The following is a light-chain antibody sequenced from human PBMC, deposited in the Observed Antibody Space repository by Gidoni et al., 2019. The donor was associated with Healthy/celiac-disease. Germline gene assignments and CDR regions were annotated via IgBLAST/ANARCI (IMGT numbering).Light chain of an antibody. CDR3: QQLNSYPRT. V-gene: IGKV1-9*01. Sequence: DIQLTQSPSFLSASVGDRVTITCRASQGISSYLAWYQQKPGKAPKLLIYAASTLQSGVPSRFSSLQPEDFATYYCQQLNSYPRTFGQGTKVEIK. J-gene: IGKJ1*01. CDR1: QGISSY. CDR2: AAS.